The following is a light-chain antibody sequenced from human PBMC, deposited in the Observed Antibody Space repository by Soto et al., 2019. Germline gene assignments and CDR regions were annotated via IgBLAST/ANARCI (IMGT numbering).Light chain of an antibody. CDR2: GAS. J-gene: IGKJ1*01. CDR3: QQYNNWPRT. CDR1: QSVSSN. V-gene: IGKV3-15*01. Sequence: EIVMTQSPATLSVSPGERATLSCRASQSVSSNLAWYQQKPVQSPRLLLYGASTRATGIPARFSGSGSGTEFNLTISSLQSEDFAVYYCQQYNNWPRTFGQGTKVEVK.